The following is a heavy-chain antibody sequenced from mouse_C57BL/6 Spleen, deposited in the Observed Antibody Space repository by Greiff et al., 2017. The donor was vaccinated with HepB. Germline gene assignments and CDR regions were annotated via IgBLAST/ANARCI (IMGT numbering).Heavy chain of an antibody. D-gene: IGHD2-5*01. V-gene: IGHV1-64*01. CDR1: GYTFTSYW. J-gene: IGHJ4*01. CDR2: IHPNSGST. Sequence: QVQLQQPGAELVKPGASVKLSCKASGYTFTSYWMHWVKQRPGQGPEWIGMIHPNSGSTNYNEKFKSKATLTVDKSSSTAYMQLSSLTSEDSAVYYCTRGAYYSNLYYAMDYWGQGTSVTVSS. CDR3: TRGAYYSNLYYAMDY.